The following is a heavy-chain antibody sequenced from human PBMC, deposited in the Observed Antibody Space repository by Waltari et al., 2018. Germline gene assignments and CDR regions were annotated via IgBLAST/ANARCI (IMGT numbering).Heavy chain of an antibody. V-gene: IGHV4-34*01. CDR3: TRKGPLYYYYYMDV. CDR1: GGSFSGYY. Sequence: QVQLQQWGAGLLKPSETLSLTCAVYGGSFSGYYWNWIRQSPGKGLEWIGEINHSGSTNQNPSLKSRVTISVDMSKNQFSRKLSSVAAADTAVYYCTRKGPLYYYYYMDVWGRGTTVTVSS. J-gene: IGHJ6*03. CDR2: INHSGST.